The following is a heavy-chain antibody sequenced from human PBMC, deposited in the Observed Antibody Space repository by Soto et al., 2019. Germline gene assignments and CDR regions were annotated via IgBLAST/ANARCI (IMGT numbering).Heavy chain of an antibody. CDR3: TTDRLPVLWFGEPPYGMDV. V-gene: IGHV3-15*07. D-gene: IGHD3-10*01. CDR1: GFTFSNAW. CDR2: IKSKTDGGTT. Sequence: PGGSLRLSCAASGFTFSNAWMNWVRQAPGKGLEWVGRIKSKTDGGTTDYAAPVKGRFTISRDDSKNTLYLQMNSLKTEDTAVYYCTTDRLPVLWFGEPPYGMDVWGQGTTVTVSS. J-gene: IGHJ6*02.